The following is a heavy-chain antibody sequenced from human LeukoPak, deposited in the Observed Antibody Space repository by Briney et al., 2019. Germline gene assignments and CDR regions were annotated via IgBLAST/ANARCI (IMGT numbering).Heavy chain of an antibody. Sequence: SETLSLTCNVSGGSITGHYWSCLRQPPGKRLEWIGYVYDSGSTNYNPSLSSRVTISLDTSKNQFSLKLTSVTAADTAVYYCARLSGKWTWGQGTLVTVSS. CDR3: ARLSGKWT. D-gene: IGHD1-26*01. CDR1: GGSITGHY. J-gene: IGHJ5*02. CDR2: VYDSGST. V-gene: IGHV4-59*11.